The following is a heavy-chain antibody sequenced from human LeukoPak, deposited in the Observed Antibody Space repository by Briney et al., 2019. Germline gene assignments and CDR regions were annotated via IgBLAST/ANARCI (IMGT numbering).Heavy chain of an antibody. CDR3: ARVRFLWFGEGWFDP. D-gene: IGHD3-10*01. Sequence: SETLSLTCAVYGGSFSGYYWSWIRQPPGKGLEWIGEINHSGSTNYNPSLKSRVTISVDTSKNQFSLKLSCVTAADTAVYYCARVRFLWFGEGWFDPWGQGTLVTVSS. CDR1: GGSFSGYY. J-gene: IGHJ5*02. V-gene: IGHV4-34*01. CDR2: INHSGST.